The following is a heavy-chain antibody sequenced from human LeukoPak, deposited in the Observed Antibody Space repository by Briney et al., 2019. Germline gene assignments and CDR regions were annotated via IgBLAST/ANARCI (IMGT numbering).Heavy chain of an antibody. CDR3: ARNLPAATPDY. J-gene: IGHJ4*02. CDR2: ISSSSSYI. D-gene: IGHD2-2*01. V-gene: IGHV3-21*01. Sequence: GGSLRLSCAASGFTFSSYSMNWVRQAPGKGLEWFSSISSSSSYIYYADSVKGRFTISRDNAKNSLYLQMNSLRAEDTAVYYCARNLPAATPDYWGQGTLVTVSS. CDR1: GFTFSSYS.